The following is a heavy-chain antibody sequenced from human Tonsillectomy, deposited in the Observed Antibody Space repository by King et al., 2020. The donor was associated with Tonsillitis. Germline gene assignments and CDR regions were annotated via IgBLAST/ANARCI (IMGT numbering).Heavy chain of an antibody. D-gene: IGHD6-19*01. J-gene: IGHJ6*02. V-gene: IGHV3-30*02. CDR1: GFSFSNYG. CDR3: AKDRFNSGWYGADYYYGMDV. Sequence: VQLVESGGGVVQPGGSLRLSCAASGFSFSNYGFHWVRQAPGKGLEWVAFIQYDGSNKFYTDSVKGRFTISRDDPKSTLDLQMNSLRPEDTAVYYCAKDRFNSGWYGADYYYGMDVWGQGTAVIVSS. CDR2: IQYDGSNK.